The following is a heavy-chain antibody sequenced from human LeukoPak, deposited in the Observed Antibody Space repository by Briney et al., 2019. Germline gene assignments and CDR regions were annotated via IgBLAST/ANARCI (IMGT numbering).Heavy chain of an antibody. D-gene: IGHD4-17*01. J-gene: IGHJ4*02. CDR1: GGSISTYY. V-gene: IGHV4-4*07. Sequence: SETLSLTCTVSGGSISTYYWSWIRQPAGKGLEWIGHIYTSGSTNYNPSLKSRVTMSVDTSKNQFSLKVTSVTAAGTAMYYCARVGDYALKDWGQGTLVTVSS. CDR2: IYTSGST. CDR3: ARVGDYALKD.